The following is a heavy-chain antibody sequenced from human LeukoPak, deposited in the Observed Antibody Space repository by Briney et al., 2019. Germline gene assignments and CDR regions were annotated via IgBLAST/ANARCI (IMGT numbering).Heavy chain of an antibody. CDR3: ATTGNFYDMDV. Sequence: GGSLRLSWPASGFAFFSTSIHWFRQAQGKGLDWLSYGSTVTGNIYYADSVKGRFTISRDNAKSSLNLQMSSLRAEDTAVYFCATTGNFYDMDVWGKGTTVTVSS. CDR1: GFAFFSTS. CDR2: GSTVTGNI. J-gene: IGHJ6*03. D-gene: IGHD1-1*01. V-gene: IGHV3-48*04.